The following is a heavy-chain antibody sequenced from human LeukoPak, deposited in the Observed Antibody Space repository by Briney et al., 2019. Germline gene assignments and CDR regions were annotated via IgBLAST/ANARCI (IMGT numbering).Heavy chain of an antibody. CDR3: ARAPYYDYVWGSYRPYYFDY. Sequence: SETLSLTCTVSGGPISSGGYYWSWIRQHPGKGLEWIGYIYYSGSTYYNPSLKSRVTISVDTSKNQFSLKLSSVTAADTAVYYCARAPYYDYVWGSYRPYYFDYWGQGTLVTVSS. CDR2: IYYSGST. J-gene: IGHJ4*02. CDR1: GGPISSGGYY. D-gene: IGHD3-16*02. V-gene: IGHV4-31*03.